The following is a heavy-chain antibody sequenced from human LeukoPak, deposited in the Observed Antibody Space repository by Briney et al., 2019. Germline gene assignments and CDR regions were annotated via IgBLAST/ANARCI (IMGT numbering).Heavy chain of an antibody. CDR3: ARDRDGYNYEAFDY. CDR1: GYTFTGCY. J-gene: IGHJ4*02. Sequence: GASVEVSCKASGYTFTGCYMHWVRQAPGQGLEWMGWINPNSGGTNYAQKFQGRVTMTRDTSISTAYMELSRLRSDDTAVYYCARDRDGYNYEAFDYWGQGTLVTVSS. D-gene: IGHD5-24*01. CDR2: INPNSGGT. V-gene: IGHV1-2*02.